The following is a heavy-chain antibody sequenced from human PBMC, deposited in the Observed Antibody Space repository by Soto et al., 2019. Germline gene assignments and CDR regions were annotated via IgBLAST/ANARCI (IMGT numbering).Heavy chain of an antibody. J-gene: IGHJ4*02. CDR2: ISAYNGNT. CDR3: VKLSSSSAIVGDSIDY. Sequence: ASVKVSCKASGYTFTSYGISWVRQAPGQGLEWMGWISAYNGNTNYAQKLQGRVTMTTDTSTSTAYMELSSLRAEDTAVYYCVKLSSSSAIVGDSIDYWGQGTLVTVSS. CDR1: GYTFTSYG. V-gene: IGHV1-18*01. D-gene: IGHD6-6*01.